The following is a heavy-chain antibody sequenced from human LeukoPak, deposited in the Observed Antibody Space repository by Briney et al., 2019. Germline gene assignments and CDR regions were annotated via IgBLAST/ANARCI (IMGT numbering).Heavy chain of an antibody. J-gene: IGHJ4*02. CDR2: INSDGSTT. Sequence: GGSLRLSCAASGFTFRNYWMHWVRQAPGKGLVWVSRINSDGSTTNYADSVKGRFTISRDNAKNTLYLQINSLRAEDTAVYYCARDSYGDYDRNYWGQGTLVTVSS. CDR3: ARDSYGDYDRNY. CDR1: GFTFRNYW. V-gene: IGHV3-74*01. D-gene: IGHD4-17*01.